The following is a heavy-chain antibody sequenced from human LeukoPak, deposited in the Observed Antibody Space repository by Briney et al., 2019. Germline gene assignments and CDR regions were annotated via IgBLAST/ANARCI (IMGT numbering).Heavy chain of an antibody. CDR2: VHYSGST. J-gene: IGHJ3*02. CDR1: DGSITNYD. Sequence: SETLSLTCTVSDGSITNYDWSWVRQPPGKGLEFIGHVHYSGSTNYNPSLKSRVTISVDTSKNQFSLKLSYVTAADTAVYYCARHQWVPAFDIWGQGTMVTVSS. D-gene: IGHD1-26*01. V-gene: IGHV4-59*08. CDR3: ARHQWVPAFDI.